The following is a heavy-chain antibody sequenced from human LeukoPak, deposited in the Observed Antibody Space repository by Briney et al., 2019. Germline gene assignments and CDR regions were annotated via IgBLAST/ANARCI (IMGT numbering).Heavy chain of an antibody. V-gene: IGHV3-23*01. D-gene: IGHD1-1*01. Sequence: GGSLRLSCAASGFSFSAYPMGWVRQAPGKGLQRLSGISASGDVTFHADRVKSRFAISRDNSKNTLYLQMTGLRAGDTAEYYCAKSLFTSATGTGRAFHIWGQGTMVTVSS. J-gene: IGHJ3*02. CDR3: AKSLFTSATGTGRAFHI. CDR1: GFSFSAYP. CDR2: ISASGDVT.